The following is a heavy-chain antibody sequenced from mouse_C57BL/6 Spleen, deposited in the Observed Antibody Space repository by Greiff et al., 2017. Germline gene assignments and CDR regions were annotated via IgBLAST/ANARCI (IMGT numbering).Heavy chain of an antibody. V-gene: IGHV5-16*01. CDR1: GFTFSDYY. Sequence: EVQLVESEGGLVQPGSSMKLSCTASGFTFSDYYMAWVRQVPEKGLEWVANINNDGSSTYYLDTLKGRFIISRDNAKNTLYLQMSSLKSEDAATYYCARDRGWYFDVWGTGTTVTFSS. D-gene: IGHD3-3*01. J-gene: IGHJ1*03. CDR2: INNDGSST. CDR3: ARDRGWYFDV.